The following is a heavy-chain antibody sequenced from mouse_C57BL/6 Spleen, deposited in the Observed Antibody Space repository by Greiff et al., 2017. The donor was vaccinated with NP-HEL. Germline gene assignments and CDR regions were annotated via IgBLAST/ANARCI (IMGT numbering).Heavy chain of an antibody. Sequence: EVQLQQSGPGLVKPSQSLSLTCSVTGYSITSGYYWNWIRQFPGNKLEWMGYISYDGSNNYNPSLKNRISITRDTSKNQFFLKLNSVTTEDTATYYCAKGGDYDDDGYWGQGTLVTVSA. V-gene: IGHV3-6*01. CDR2: ISYDGSN. D-gene: IGHD2-4*01. CDR3: AKGGDYDDDGY. CDR1: GYSITSGYY. J-gene: IGHJ3*01.